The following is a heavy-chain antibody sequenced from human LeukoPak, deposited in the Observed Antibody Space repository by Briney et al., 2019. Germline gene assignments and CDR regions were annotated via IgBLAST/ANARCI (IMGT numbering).Heavy chain of an antibody. Sequence: SETLSPTCTVSGGSISSYYWSWIRQPPGKGLEWIGYIYYSGSTNYNPSLKSRVTISVDTSKNQFSLKLSSVTAADTAVYYCASTIFGVVGNWFDPWGQGTLVTVSS. CDR3: ASTIFGVVGNWFDP. D-gene: IGHD3-3*01. V-gene: IGHV4-59*01. CDR2: IYYSGST. CDR1: GGSISSYY. J-gene: IGHJ5*02.